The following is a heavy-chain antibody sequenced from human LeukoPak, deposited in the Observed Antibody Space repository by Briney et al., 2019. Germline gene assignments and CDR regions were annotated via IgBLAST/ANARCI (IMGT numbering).Heavy chain of an antibody. J-gene: IGHJ3*02. CDR2: INPKSGGT. Sequence: SVKASCKASGYTFTGYYMHWVRQAPGQGLEWMERINPKSGGTNYAQKFQGRVTMTRDTSISTAYMELSRLRSDDTAVYYCARGLDAFDIWGQGTMVTVAS. CDR1: GYTFTGYY. CDR3: ARGLDAFDI. V-gene: IGHV1-2*06.